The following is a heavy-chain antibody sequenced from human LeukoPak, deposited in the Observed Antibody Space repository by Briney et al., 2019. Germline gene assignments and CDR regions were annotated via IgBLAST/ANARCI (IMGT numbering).Heavy chain of an antibody. CDR3: ASDSYGSGSCYNVFYYYYYGMDV. CDR2: IYYSGST. D-gene: IGHD3-10*01. CDR1: GGSISSSSYY. V-gene: IGHV4-39*01. J-gene: IGHJ6*02. Sequence: SETLSLTCTVSGGSISSSSYYWGWIRQPPGKGLEWIGSIYYSGSTYYNPSLKSRVTISVDTSKNQFSLKLSSVTAADTAVYYCASDSYGSGSCYNVFYYYYYGMDVWGQGTTVTVSS.